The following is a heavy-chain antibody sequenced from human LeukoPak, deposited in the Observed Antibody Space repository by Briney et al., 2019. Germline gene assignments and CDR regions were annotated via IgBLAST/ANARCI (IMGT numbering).Heavy chain of an antibody. V-gene: IGHV4-31*03. Sequence: SQTLSLTCTVSGGSISSGGYSWSWIRQHPGKGLEWIGYIYYSGSTYYNPSLKSRVTISVDTSKNQFSLKLSSVTAADTAVYYCASGQNKPLNAFDIWGQGTMVTVSS. CDR2: IYYSGST. CDR1: GGSISSGGYS. CDR3: ASGQNKPLNAFDI. J-gene: IGHJ3*02.